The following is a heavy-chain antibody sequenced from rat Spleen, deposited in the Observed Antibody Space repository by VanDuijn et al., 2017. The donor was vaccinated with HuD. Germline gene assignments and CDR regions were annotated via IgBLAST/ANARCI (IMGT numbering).Heavy chain of an antibody. CDR3: TRHPSYYGFDSYWYFDF. D-gene: IGHD1-7*01. J-gene: IGHJ1*01. V-gene: IGHV5-22*01. Sequence: EVQLVESGGGLVQPGGSLKLSCAASGFTFSDSYMAWVRQAPKKGLEWVASISFEDNNTYYRDPVKGRFTISRDDAKSTLYLQMNSLRSEDTATYYCTRHPSYYGFDSYWYFDFWGPGTRVTVSS. CDR2: ISFEDNNT. CDR1: GFTFSDSY.